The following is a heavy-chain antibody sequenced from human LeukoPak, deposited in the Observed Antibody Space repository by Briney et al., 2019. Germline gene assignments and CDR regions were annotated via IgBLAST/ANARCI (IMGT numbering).Heavy chain of an antibody. CDR1: GGSFSGYY. Sequence: ETLSLTCAVYGGSFSGYYWSWIRQAPGKRPEWVSSISSSSSYIYYADSVKGRFTISRDNAKNSLYLQMSSLRAEDTALYYCARGASRADYWGQGTLVTVSS. V-gene: IGHV3-21*01. J-gene: IGHJ4*02. CDR2: ISSSSSYI. CDR3: ARGASRADY.